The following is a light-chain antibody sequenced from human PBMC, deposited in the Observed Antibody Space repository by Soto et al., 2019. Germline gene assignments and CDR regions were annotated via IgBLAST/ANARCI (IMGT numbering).Light chain of an antibody. CDR2: DAS. Sequence: IVLTQSPGTLSLSPGERATLSCRASQSVSSYLAWYQQKPGQAPRLLIYDASNRATGIPARFSGSGSGTDFTLTISSLEPEDFAVYYCQQRSNWPPTSTFGQGTRLEIK. V-gene: IGKV3-11*01. CDR1: QSVSSY. CDR3: QQRSNWPPTST. J-gene: IGKJ5*01.